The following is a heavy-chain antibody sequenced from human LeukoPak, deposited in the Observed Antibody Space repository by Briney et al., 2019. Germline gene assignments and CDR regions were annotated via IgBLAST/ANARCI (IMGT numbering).Heavy chain of an antibody. J-gene: IGHJ4*02. D-gene: IGHD5-12*01. CDR2: FDPEYGET. Sequence: GASVKVSCMVSVWTLTELSMHWVRQARGRGRGWMGGFDPEYGETNYAQKFQGRVTMTWDTSTYTAYMELSSLRSEDTAVYCLAPGGYNYEYWGQGTLVTAAS. CDR3: APGGYNYEY. V-gene: IGHV1-24*01. CDR1: VWTLTELS.